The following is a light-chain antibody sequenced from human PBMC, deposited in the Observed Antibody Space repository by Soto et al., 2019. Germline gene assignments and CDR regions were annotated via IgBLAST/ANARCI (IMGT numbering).Light chain of an antibody. V-gene: IGLV1-40*01. CDR1: SSNIGAGYD. CDR2: GNS. Sequence: QSVLTQPPSVSGAPGQRVTISCTGSSSNIGAGYDVHWYQQLPGTAPKLLIYGNSNRPSGVPDRFSGSKSGTSASLAITGLQAEDEADYYCQSFDSSLSGPVAFGGGTQLTVL. J-gene: IGLJ2*01. CDR3: QSFDSSLSGPVA.